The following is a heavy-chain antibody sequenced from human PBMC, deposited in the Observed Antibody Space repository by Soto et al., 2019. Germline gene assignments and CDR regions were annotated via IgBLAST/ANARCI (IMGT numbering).Heavy chain of an antibody. J-gene: IGHJ5*02. CDR2: IYWDDDK. CDR1: GFSLSTSGVG. V-gene: IGHV2-5*02. Sequence: QITLKKSGPTLVKPTQTLTLTCTFSGFSLSTSGVGVGWIRQPPGKALEWLALIYWDDDKRYSPSLKSRLTITKDTSKNQVVLTMTNMDPVDTATYYCAHRRYDYIWGSYRYGPNWFDPWGQGTLVTVSS. D-gene: IGHD3-16*02. CDR3: AHRRYDYIWGSYRYGPNWFDP.